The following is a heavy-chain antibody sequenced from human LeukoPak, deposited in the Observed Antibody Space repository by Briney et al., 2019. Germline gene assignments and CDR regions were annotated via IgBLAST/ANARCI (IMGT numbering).Heavy chain of an antibody. J-gene: IGHJ4*02. V-gene: IGHV3-74*01. CDR1: GFTFSSYW. Sequence: AGGSLRLSCAASGFTFSSYWMHWVRQAPGKGLVWVSRINSDGSSTSYADSVKGRFTISRDNAKNTLYLQMNGLRAEDTAVYYCARDPYYYDFWSGYYTLFDYWGQGTLVTVSS. D-gene: IGHD3-3*01. CDR3: ARDPYYYDFWSGYYTLFDY. CDR2: INSDGSST.